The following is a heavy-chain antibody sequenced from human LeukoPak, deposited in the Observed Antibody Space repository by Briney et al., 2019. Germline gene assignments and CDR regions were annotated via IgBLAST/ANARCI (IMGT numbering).Heavy chain of an antibody. Sequence: SETLSLTCTASGGSIGSYYWTWIRQPPGKGLEWIGYIHYSGSTNYNPSLKSRVTISVDTSKNQFSLKLSSVTAADTAVYYCAGRTVTESNGYFQQWGQGTLVTVSS. CDR1: GGSIGSYY. CDR3: AGRTVTESNGYFQQ. J-gene: IGHJ1*01. CDR2: IHYSGST. D-gene: IGHD4-17*01. V-gene: IGHV4-59*01.